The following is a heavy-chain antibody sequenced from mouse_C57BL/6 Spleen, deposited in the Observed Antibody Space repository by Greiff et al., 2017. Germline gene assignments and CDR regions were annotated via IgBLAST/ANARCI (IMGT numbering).Heavy chain of an antibody. D-gene: IGHD1-1*01. V-gene: IGHV5-17*01. CDR3: ARNYYGSSYPLAMDY. Sequence: EVKLVESGGGLVKPGGSLKLSCAASGFTFSDYGMHWVRQAPEKGLEWVAYISSGSSTIYYADTVKGRFTISRDNAKNTLFLQMTSLRSEDTAMYYCARNYYGSSYPLAMDYWGQGTSVTVSS. J-gene: IGHJ4*01. CDR2: ISSGSSTI. CDR1: GFTFSDYG.